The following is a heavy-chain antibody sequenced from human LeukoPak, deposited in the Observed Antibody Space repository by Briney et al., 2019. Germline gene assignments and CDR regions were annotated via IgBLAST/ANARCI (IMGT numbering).Heavy chain of an antibody. CDR3: TRLSGPATPHYGDYFDY. Sequence: GGSLRLSCAASGFTFSSYEMNWVRQASGKGLEWVGRIRSKANSYATAYAASVKGRFTISRDDSKNTAYLQMNSLKTEDTAVYYCTRLSGPATPHYGDYFDYWGQGTLVTVSS. D-gene: IGHD4-17*01. CDR2: IRSKANSYAT. V-gene: IGHV3-73*01. CDR1: GFTFSSYE. J-gene: IGHJ4*02.